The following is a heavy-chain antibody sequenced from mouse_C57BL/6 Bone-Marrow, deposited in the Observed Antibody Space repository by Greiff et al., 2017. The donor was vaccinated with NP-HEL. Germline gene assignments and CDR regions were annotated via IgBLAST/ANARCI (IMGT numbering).Heavy chain of an antibody. CDR3: AGGGNYLFAY. J-gene: IGHJ3*01. D-gene: IGHD2-1*01. Sequence: QVQLQQPGAELVRPGSSVKLSCKASGYTFTSYWMHWVKQRPIQGLEWIGNIDPSDSEPHYNQKFKDKATLTVDKSSSTAYMQLSSLTSEDSAVYYCAGGGNYLFAYWGQGTLVTVSA. V-gene: IGHV1-52*01. CDR1: GYTFTSYW. CDR2: IDPSDSEP.